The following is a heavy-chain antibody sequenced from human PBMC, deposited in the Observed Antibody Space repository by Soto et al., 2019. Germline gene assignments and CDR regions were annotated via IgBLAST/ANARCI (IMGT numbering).Heavy chain of an antibody. V-gene: IGHV3-30-3*01. CDR3: ARDQGRTLTRGDWFDP. D-gene: IGHD2-15*01. CDR2: ISYDGSDI. Sequence: PGGSLRLSCAASGFMFSTYAMHWVRQAPGKGLEWVAVISYDGSDIYYGDSGKGRFTISRDNSRNTLYLEMNSLQTEDTAVFYCARDQGRTLTRGDWFDPWGPGTLVTVSS. CDR1: GFMFSTYA. J-gene: IGHJ5*02.